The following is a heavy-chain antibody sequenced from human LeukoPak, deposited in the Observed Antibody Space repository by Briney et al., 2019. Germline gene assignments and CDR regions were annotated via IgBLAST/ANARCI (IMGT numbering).Heavy chain of an antibody. CDR2: IYHSGST. D-gene: IGHD6-19*01. CDR1: GYSISSGYY. V-gene: IGHV4-38-2*02. J-gene: IGHJ5*02. Sequence: SETLSLTCTVSGYSISSGYYWGWIRQPPGKGLEWIGSIYHSGSTYYNPSLKSRVTISVDTSKNQFSLKLSSVTAADTAVYYCARSGQWLVHNWFDPWGQGTLVTVSS. CDR3: ARSGQWLVHNWFDP.